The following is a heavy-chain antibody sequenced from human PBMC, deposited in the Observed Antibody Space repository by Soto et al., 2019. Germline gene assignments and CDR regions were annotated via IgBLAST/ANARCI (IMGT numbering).Heavy chain of an antibody. J-gene: IGHJ4*02. V-gene: IGHV4-4*02. CDR2: IYHTGTT. CDR3: ARVEYGSSGTY. CDR1: GVSISTGNW. D-gene: IGHD3-3*01. Sequence: QVQLQESGPGLLKPSGTLSLTCAVSGVSISTGNWWSWVRQSPGKGLEWIGEIYHTGTTKYNPSLRSRVTISVDKPINEFSLKVDSVTAADTAVYYCARVEYGSSGTYWGQGTLVTVSS.